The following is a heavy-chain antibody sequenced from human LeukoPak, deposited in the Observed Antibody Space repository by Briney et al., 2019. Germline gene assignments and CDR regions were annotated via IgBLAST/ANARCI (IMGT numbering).Heavy chain of an antibody. J-gene: IGHJ6*02. CDR1: GFTFSSHE. Sequence: GGSLRLSCAASGFTFSSHEMNWVRQAPGKGLEWISHITTSGSKTYYADSVKGRFTISRDNAKSSLYLQMNSLRAEDTAVYYCAREPIRYCSSTSCYYGGPYYYGMDVWGQGTTVTVSS. D-gene: IGHD2-2*01. V-gene: IGHV3-48*03. CDR2: ITTSGSKT. CDR3: AREPIRYCSSTSCYYGGPYYYGMDV.